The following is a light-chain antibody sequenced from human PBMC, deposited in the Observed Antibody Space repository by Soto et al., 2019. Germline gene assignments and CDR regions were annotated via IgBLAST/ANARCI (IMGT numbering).Light chain of an antibody. CDR3: NSYTSNSTYV. CDR1: SSDVGGFNY. Sequence: QSVLTQPASVSGSPGQSITISCTGTSSDVGGFNYVSWYQQHPGKAPKLMIYDVTNRPSGVSDRFAGSKSGNTASLTISGLQAEDEADYSCNSYTSNSTYVFGPGTKLTVL. CDR2: DVT. V-gene: IGLV2-14*03. J-gene: IGLJ1*01.